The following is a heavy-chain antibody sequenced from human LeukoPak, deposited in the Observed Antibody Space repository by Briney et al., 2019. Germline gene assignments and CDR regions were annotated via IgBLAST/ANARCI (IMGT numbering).Heavy chain of an antibody. CDR1: GGSISSGGYY. V-gene: IGHV4-61*08. J-gene: IGHJ4*02. CDR2: IYYSGST. CDR3: ARQHLRSPLYVAVDY. D-gene: IGHD3-16*01. Sequence: SETLSLTCTVSGGSISSGGYYWSWIRQPPGKGLEWIGYIYYSGSTNYNPSLKSRVTISVDTSKNQFSLKLSSVTAADTAVYYCARQHLRSPLYVAVDYWGQGTLVTVSS.